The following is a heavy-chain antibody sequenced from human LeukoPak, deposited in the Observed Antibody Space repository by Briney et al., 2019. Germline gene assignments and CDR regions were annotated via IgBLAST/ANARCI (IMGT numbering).Heavy chain of an antibody. CDR1: GGTFSSYA. CDR2: IIPILGIA. V-gene: IGHV1-69*04. CDR3: ARVGQQLAFDY. D-gene: IGHD6-13*01. Sequence: SVKVSCKASGGTFSSYAISWVRQAPGQGLEWMGRIIPILGIANYAQKFQGRVTITADKSTSTAYMELSSLRSEDTAVYYCARVGQQLAFDYWGQGTLVTVSS. J-gene: IGHJ4*02.